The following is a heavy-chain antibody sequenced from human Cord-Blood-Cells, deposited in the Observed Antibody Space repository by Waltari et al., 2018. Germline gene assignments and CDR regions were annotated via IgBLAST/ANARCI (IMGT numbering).Heavy chain of an antibody. V-gene: IGHV1-69*01. CDR2: IIPIFGTA. CDR1: GGTFSSYA. CDR3: ATPHPGITGTNWFDP. J-gene: IGHJ5*02. Sequence: QVQLVQSGAEVKKPGSSVKVSCKASGGTFSSYAISWVRQAPGQGLESMGGIIPIFGTANYAQKFQGRVTITADESTSTAYMELSSLRSEDTAVYYCATPHPGITGTNWFDPWGQGTLVTVSS. D-gene: IGHD1-7*01.